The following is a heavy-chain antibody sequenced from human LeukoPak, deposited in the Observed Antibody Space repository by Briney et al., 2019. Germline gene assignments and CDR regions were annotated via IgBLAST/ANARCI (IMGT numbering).Heavy chain of an antibody. V-gene: IGHV3-30*02. Sequence: GGSLRLSCAASGFTFSSYGTHWVRQAPGKGLEWVAFIRYDGSNKYYADSVKGRFTISRDNSKNTLYLQMNSLRAEDTAVYYCAKGPMVRGVIGRYFDYWGQGTLVTVSS. D-gene: IGHD3-10*01. CDR3: AKGPMVRGVIGRYFDY. J-gene: IGHJ4*02. CDR2: IRYDGSNK. CDR1: GFTFSSYG.